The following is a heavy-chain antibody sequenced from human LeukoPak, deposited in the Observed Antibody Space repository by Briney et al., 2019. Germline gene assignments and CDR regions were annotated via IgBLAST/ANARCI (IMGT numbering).Heavy chain of an antibody. CDR3: ARESRASRFDP. CDR1: GGSISSANYY. J-gene: IGHJ5*02. V-gene: IGHV4-61*02. D-gene: IGHD2-21*01. CDR2: IYTGGTT. Sequence: SETLSLTCSVSGGSISSANYYLSWIRQPAGTGLEWIGRIYTGGTTNYNPSLKTRVTISIDTSKNQFSLTLNSVTAADTAIYYCARESRASRFDPWGQGILVTVSS.